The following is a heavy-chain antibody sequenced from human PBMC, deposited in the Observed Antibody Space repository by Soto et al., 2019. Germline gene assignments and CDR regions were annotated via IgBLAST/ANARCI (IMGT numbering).Heavy chain of an antibody. D-gene: IGHD6-13*01. CDR1: GYTFTGYY. Sequence: ASVKVSCKASGYTFTGYYMHWVRQAPGQGLEWMGWINPNSGGTNYAQKFQGWVTMTRDTSISTAYMELSRLRSDDTAVYYCARDLGIGIAVAGSNYYYYMDVWGKGTTVTVSS. V-gene: IGHV1-2*04. CDR2: INPNSGGT. J-gene: IGHJ6*03. CDR3: ARDLGIGIAVAGSNYYYYMDV.